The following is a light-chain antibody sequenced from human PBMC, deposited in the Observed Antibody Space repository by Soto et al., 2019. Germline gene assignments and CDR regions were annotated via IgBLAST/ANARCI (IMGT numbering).Light chain of an antibody. CDR1: DSNIGSNS. Sequence: QSVLTQEPSASGTAGQGVTISCSGSDSNIGSNSVYWYQHLPKTAPKLLIYYNNQRPSGVPDRFSGSRSGTSASLAISGIRSEDEADYYCAAWDDSLRACVFGTGTKVTAL. CDR2: YNN. J-gene: IGLJ1*01. CDR3: AAWDDSLRACV. V-gene: IGLV1-47*02.